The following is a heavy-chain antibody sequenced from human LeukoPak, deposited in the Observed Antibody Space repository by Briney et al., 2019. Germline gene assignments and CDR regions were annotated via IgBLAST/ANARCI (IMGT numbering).Heavy chain of an antibody. CDR3: ARFVAWYFDY. J-gene: IGHJ4*02. CDR2: IYHSGST. Sequence: SETLSLTCAVSGGSISSGGYPWSWIRQPPGKGLEWIGYIYHSGSTYYNPSLKSRVTISVDRSKNQFSLKLSSVTAADTAVYYCARFVAWYFDYWGQGTLVTVSS. CDR1: GGSISSGGYP. V-gene: IGHV4-30-2*01.